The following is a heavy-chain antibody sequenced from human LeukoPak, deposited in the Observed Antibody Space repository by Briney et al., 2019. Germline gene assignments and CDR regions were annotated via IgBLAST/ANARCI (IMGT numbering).Heavy chain of an antibody. CDR1: GYTFTGYY. J-gene: IGHJ5*02. CDR3: ARDPVSIAARFEWFDP. CDR2: INPNSGGT. Sequence: ASVKVSCKASGYTFTGYYMHWVRQAPGQGLGWMGWINPNSGGTNYAQKFQGRVTMTRDTSISTAYMELSRLRSDDTAVYYCARDPVSIAARFEWFDPWGQGTLITVSS. D-gene: IGHD6-6*01. V-gene: IGHV1-2*02.